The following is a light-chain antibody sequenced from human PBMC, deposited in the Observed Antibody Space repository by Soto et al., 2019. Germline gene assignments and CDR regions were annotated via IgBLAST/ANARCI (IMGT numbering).Light chain of an antibody. J-gene: IGKJ1*01. CDR2: GAS. Sequence: VLTQSPGTLSLSPGERATLSCRASQSVTSTYLAWYQQKPGQAPRLLIYGASSRATGVPDRFSGSGSGTDFTLTTSRLEPEDFAVYFCHHYASTFGQGTKVEIK. CDR3: HHYAST. V-gene: IGKV3-20*01. CDR1: QSVTSTY.